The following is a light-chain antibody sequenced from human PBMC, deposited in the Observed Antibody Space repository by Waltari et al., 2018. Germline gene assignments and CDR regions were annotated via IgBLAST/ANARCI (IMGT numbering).Light chain of an antibody. Sequence: DIQMTQSPSSLSASVGDRVTITFRASQSISSYLNWYQQKPGKAPKLLIYAASSLQSGVPSRFSGSRSGTDFTLTISSLQPEDFATYYCQQSYSTPYTFGQGNKLEIK. J-gene: IGKJ2*01. CDR1: QSISSY. V-gene: IGKV1-39*01. CDR3: QQSYSTPYT. CDR2: AAS.